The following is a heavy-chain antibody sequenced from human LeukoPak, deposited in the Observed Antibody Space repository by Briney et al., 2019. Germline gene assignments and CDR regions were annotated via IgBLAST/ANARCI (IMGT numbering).Heavy chain of an antibody. V-gene: IGHV3-23*01. D-gene: IGHD1-26*01. Sequence: GGSLRLSCAASGFTFSSDAMSWVRQAPGKGLEWVSAISGSGGSTYYADSVKGRFTISRDNSKNTLYLQINSLRVEDTAVYYCVKDSGTYSFDYWGQGTQVTVSS. CDR3: VKDSGTYSFDY. J-gene: IGHJ4*02. CDR1: GFTFSSDA. CDR2: ISGSGGST.